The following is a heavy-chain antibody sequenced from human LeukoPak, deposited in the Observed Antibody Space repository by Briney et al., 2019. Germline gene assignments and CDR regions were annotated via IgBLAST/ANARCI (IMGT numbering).Heavy chain of an antibody. V-gene: IGHV3-11*01. D-gene: IGHD2/OR15-2a*01. J-gene: IGHJ3*02. CDR3: ARRGNMSSHAFDI. CDR1: GFSFSDSY. Sequence: GRSLRLSCAASGFSFSDSYMSWIRQAPGQGLEWLSYIKSSDISTFYADSVKGRFTVSRDNAKNSLYLQMNSLRAEATAVYYCARRGNMSSHAFDIWGQGTVVTVSS. CDR2: IKSSDIST.